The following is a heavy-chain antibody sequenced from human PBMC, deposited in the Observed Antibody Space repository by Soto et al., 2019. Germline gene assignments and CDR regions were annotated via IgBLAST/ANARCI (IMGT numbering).Heavy chain of an antibody. V-gene: IGHV3-48*03. CDR3: TGRYSKYLPLDN. Sequence: EVQLVESGGDLVQPGGSLRVSCSASGFDFSRYEMHWVRQAPGKGLEWVSYVSSSGSKVNYADSVQGRFTISRDNAKNSLYLHMSSRGGDDTAVYYCTGRYSKYLPLDNWGQGTLVTVSS. CDR2: VSSSGSKV. D-gene: IGHD4-4*01. CDR1: GFDFSRYE. J-gene: IGHJ4*02.